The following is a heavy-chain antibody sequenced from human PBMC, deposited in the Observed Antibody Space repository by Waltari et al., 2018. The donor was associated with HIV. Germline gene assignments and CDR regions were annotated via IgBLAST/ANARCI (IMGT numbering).Heavy chain of an antibody. CDR1: GFTFTTFG. J-gene: IGHJ4*02. V-gene: IGHV3-30*18. CDR3: AKDMHDSSGYLFEY. Sequence: QVQLVESGGGVVQPGRSLRLPCAASGFTFTTFGMHWVRQAPGKGLEWVAIISSDGSNKYYADSVKGRFTISRDNSKNTLYLQMNSLRAEDTAMYYCAKDMHDSSGYLFEYWGQGTLVTVSS. CDR2: ISSDGSNK. D-gene: IGHD3-22*01.